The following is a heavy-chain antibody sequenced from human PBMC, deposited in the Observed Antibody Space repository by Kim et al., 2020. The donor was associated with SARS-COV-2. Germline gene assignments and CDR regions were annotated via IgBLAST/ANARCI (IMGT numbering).Heavy chain of an antibody. CDR1: GFTFSSYS. CDR2: ISSSSSYI. V-gene: IGHV3-21*01. D-gene: IGHD2-15*01. CDR3: ARAAPVFYCSGGSCNDAFDI. Sequence: GGSLRLSCAASGFTFSSYSMNWVRQAPGKGLEWVSSISSSSSYIYYADSVKGRFTISRDNAKNSLYLQMNSLRAEDTAVYYCARAAPVFYCSGGSCNDAFDIWGQGTMVTVSS. J-gene: IGHJ3*02.